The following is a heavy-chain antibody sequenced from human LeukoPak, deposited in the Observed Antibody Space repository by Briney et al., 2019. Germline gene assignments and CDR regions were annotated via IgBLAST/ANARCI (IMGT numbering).Heavy chain of an antibody. CDR3: ARDNNRSFKFSSFDY. CDR1: GYTFTWYG. V-gene: IGHV1-18*01. J-gene: IGHJ4*02. D-gene: IGHD1-14*01. Sequence: GASVKVSCKASGYTFTWYGISWVRQAPGQGLEWMGWISTYDGNTNYAQKLQGRLTMTRDTSTSTAYVELRSLRSDDTAVYYCARDNNRSFKFSSFDYWGQGTLVTVSS. CDR2: ISTYDGNT.